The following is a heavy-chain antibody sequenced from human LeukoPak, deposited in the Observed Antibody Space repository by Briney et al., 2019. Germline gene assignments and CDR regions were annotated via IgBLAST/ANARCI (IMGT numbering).Heavy chain of an antibody. D-gene: IGHD3-10*01. Sequence: SETLSLTCAVYGGSFSGYYWSWIRQPPGKGLEWIGEINHSGSTNYNPSLKSRVTISVDTSKNQFSLKLSSVTAADTAVYYCARGLRVVRGVIPYYYYMDVWGKGTTVTVSS. CDR2: INHSGST. V-gene: IGHV4-34*01. CDR1: GGSFSGYY. CDR3: ARGLRVVRGVIPYYYYMDV. J-gene: IGHJ6*03.